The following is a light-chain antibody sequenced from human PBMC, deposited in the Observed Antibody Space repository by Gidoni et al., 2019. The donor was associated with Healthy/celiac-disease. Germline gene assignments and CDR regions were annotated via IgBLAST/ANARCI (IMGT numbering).Light chain of an antibody. J-gene: IGKJ1*01. V-gene: IGKV3-11*01. Sequence: EIVLTQSPATLSLSPGERATLSCRARQSVSSYLAWYQQTPGQAPRLLIYDASNRATGIPARFSGSGSGTDFTTTISSLDPEDFAVYYCQQRSNWPRTFGQGTKVEIK. CDR3: QQRSNWPRT. CDR2: DAS. CDR1: QSVSSY.